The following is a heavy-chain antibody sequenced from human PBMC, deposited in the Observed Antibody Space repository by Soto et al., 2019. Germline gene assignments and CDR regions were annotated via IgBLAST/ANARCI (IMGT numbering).Heavy chain of an antibody. J-gene: IGHJ6*02. Sequence: ASVTVSCKASGYTFTGYYMHWVRQAPGQGLEWMGWINPNSGGTNYAQKFQGWVTMTRDTSISTAYMELSRLRSDDTAVYYCARGGITIFGVVIHYYYYGMDVWGQGTTVTVSS. V-gene: IGHV1-2*04. CDR2: INPNSGGT. CDR1: GYTFTGYY. D-gene: IGHD3-3*01. CDR3: ARGGITIFGVVIHYYYYGMDV.